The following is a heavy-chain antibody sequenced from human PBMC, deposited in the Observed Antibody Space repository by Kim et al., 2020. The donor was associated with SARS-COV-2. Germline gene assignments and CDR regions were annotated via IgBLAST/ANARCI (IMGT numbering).Heavy chain of an antibody. J-gene: IGHJ3*02. V-gene: IGHV5-51*01. D-gene: IGHD3-16*01. Sequence: SPSFQRQVTISADQSISTAYLQWSSLKASDTAMYYCARLGGGSTVDAFDIWGQGTMVTVSS. CDR3: ARLGGGSTVDAFDI.